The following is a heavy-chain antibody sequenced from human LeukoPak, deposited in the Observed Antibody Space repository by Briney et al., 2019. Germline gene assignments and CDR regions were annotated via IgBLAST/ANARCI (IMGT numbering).Heavy chain of an antibody. Sequence: GGSLRLSCAASGFTFNSYAIPWVRQTPGKGLEWVAIASADGGKYYAASVKGRFTISRDNSVNTVYLQMNSLRPDDTALFYCAKDRYTTGRPLDYWGQGTLVTVSS. D-gene: IGHD1-1*01. CDR3: AKDRYTTGRPLDY. V-gene: IGHV3-30*18. CDR2: ASADGGK. CDR1: GFTFNSYA. J-gene: IGHJ4*02.